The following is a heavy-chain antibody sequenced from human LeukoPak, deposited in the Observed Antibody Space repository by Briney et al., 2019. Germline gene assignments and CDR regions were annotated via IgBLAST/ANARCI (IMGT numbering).Heavy chain of an antibody. Sequence: PGGSLRLSCAASGFTFSSYGMHWVRQAPGKGLEWVAVIWYDGSNKYYADSVKGRFTISRDNSKNTLYLQMNSLRAEDTAVYYCARGPNGYSSGWYYFDYWGQGTLVTVSS. CDR3: ARGPNGYSSGWYYFDY. CDR1: GFTFSSYG. D-gene: IGHD6-19*01. CDR2: IWYDGSNK. J-gene: IGHJ4*02. V-gene: IGHV3-33*01.